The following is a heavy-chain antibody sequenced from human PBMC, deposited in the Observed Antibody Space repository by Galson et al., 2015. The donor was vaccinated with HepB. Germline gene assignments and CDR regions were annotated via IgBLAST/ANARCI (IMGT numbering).Heavy chain of an antibody. J-gene: IGHJ3*02. D-gene: IGHD3-3*01. CDR1: GFTFSSYS. V-gene: IGHV3-21*01. CDR2: ISSSSSYI. Sequence: SLRLSCAASGFTFSSYSMNWVRQAPGKGLEWVSSISSSSSYIYYADSVKGRFTISRDNAKNSLYLQMNSLRAEDTAVYYCARDLRSPVDFGVVRGAFDIWGQGTMVTVSS. CDR3: ARDLRSPVDFGVVRGAFDI.